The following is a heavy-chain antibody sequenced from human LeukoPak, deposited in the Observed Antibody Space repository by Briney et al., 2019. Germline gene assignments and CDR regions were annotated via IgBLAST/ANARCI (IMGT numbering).Heavy chain of an antibody. V-gene: IGHV3-49*03. CDR1: GFTFGDYA. J-gene: IGHJ4*02. CDR3: TRDRGAYNLYDY. Sequence: PGGSLRLSCTASGFTFGDYAMSWIRQAPGKGLEWVGFIRSKAYGETADYAASVNGRFTISRDDSKAIAYLQVNSLKTEDTAVYHCTRDRGAYNLYDYWGQGTLVTVSS. D-gene: IGHD1-1*01. CDR2: IRSKAYGETA.